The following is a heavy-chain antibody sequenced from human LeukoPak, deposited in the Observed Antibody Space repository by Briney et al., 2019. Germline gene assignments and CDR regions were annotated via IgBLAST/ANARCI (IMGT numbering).Heavy chain of an antibody. CDR1: GGSISTNTHY. V-gene: IGHV4-39*07. CDR2: INYSGNT. J-gene: IGHJ6*04. Sequence: SETLSLTCTVSGGSISTNTHYWGWIRQPPGKGLEWIGSINYSGNTYYNPSLQSRVTISVDTSKNQFSLKVSSVTAADTAVYYCARVSWYYYGSGSLDVWGKGTTVTVSS. CDR3: ARVSWYYYGSGSLDV. D-gene: IGHD3-10*01.